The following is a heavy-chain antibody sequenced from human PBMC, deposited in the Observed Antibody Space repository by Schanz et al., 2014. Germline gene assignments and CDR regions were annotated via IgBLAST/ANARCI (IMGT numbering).Heavy chain of an antibody. D-gene: IGHD5-18*01. V-gene: IGHV4-59*11. Sequence: QVQLQELGPGLVKPSETLSLTCTVSGGSISSHYWSWVRQAPGEGLEWIAYLLSSERAKYNPSLDSRSPLSLDTSKSQFSLHLRYVTAADTAVYYCATIPRGNIYGYFDYWGQGSLVTVSS. CDR2: LLSSERA. CDR3: ATIPRGNIYGYFDY. J-gene: IGHJ4*02. CDR1: GGSISSHY.